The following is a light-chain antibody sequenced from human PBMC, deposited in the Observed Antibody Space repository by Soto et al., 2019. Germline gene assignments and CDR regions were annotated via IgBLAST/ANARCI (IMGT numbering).Light chain of an antibody. CDR2: EGS. Sequence: LAQPASVSWSPGQSITISCTGTSSDVWSYNLVSWYQQHPGKAPKLMIYEGSKRPSGVSTRFSGSKSGNTASLTIAGLQAEDEADYYCCSSEGSRRVFGTGTRVTVL. CDR1: SSDVWSYNL. CDR3: CSSEGSRRV. V-gene: IGLV2-23*01. J-gene: IGLJ1*01.